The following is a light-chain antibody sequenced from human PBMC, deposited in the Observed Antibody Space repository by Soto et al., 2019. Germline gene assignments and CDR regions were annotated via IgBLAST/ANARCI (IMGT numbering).Light chain of an antibody. CDR2: GAS. Sequence: EIVLTQSPGTLSLSPGERATLSCRASQSVSSSYLAWYQQKPGQAPRLLIYGASSRATGIPDRFSGSGSGTDFTLTISRLEPEDFAVYSCQQYGSSPPLWTFGQGTKVEIK. CDR1: QSVSSSY. V-gene: IGKV3-20*01. CDR3: QQYGSSPPLWT. J-gene: IGKJ1*01.